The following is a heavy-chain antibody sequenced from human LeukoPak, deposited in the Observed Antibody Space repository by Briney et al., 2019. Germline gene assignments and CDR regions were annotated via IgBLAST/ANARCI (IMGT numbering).Heavy chain of an antibody. D-gene: IGHD3-3*01. CDR2: IYTSGST. Sequence: SQTLSLTCTVSGGSISSGSYYWSWIRQPAGKGLEWIGRIYTSGSTNYNPSLKSRVTISVDTSKNQFSLKLSSVTAADTAVHYCARGGSIAIFGMPNDAFDIWGQGTMVIVSS. V-gene: IGHV4-61*02. J-gene: IGHJ3*02. CDR3: ARGGSIAIFGMPNDAFDI. CDR1: GGSISSGSYY.